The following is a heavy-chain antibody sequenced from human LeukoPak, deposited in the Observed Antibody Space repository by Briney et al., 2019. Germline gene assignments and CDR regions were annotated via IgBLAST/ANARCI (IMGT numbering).Heavy chain of an antibody. CDR2: INPSGGST. V-gene: IGHV1-46*01. CDR3: ARWSGYMVRGVIVPNDY. J-gene: IGHJ4*02. D-gene: IGHD3-10*01. Sequence: GASVKVSCKASGYTFTSYYMHWVRQAPGQGLEWMGIINPSGGSTSYAQKFQGRVTMTRDMSTSTVYMELSSLRSEDTAVYYCARWSGYMVRGVIVPNDYWGQGTLVTVSS. CDR1: GYTFTSYY.